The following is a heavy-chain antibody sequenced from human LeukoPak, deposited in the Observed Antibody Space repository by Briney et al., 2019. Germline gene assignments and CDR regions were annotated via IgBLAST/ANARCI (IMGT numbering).Heavy chain of an antibody. CDR1: GFTFSTYA. CDR2: LSPSGGIT. Sequence: GGSLRLSCAASGFTFSTYAMIWVRQAPGKGLEWVSALSPSGGITYYEDSVKGRFTISRDNSKNTLYLQMNSLRAEDTAVYYCAKGVNYFVLEYWGQGTLVTISS. D-gene: IGHD3-10*02. CDR3: AKGVNYFVLEY. V-gene: IGHV3-23*01. J-gene: IGHJ4*02.